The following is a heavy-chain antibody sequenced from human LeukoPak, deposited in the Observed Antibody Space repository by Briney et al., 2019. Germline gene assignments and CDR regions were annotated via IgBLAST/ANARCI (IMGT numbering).Heavy chain of an antibody. D-gene: IGHD6-13*01. V-gene: IGHV1-69*05. Sequence: SVKVSCKASGGTFSSYAISWVRQAPGQGLGWMGRIIPIFGTANYAQKFQGRVTITTDESTSTAYMELSSLRSEDTAVYYCARSIAAAGYYYYYYMDVWGKGTTVTVSS. CDR1: GGTFSSYA. J-gene: IGHJ6*03. CDR3: ARSIAAAGYYYYYYMDV. CDR2: IIPIFGTA.